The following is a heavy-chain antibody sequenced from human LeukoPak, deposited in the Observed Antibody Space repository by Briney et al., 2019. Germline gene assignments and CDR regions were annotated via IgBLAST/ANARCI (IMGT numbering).Heavy chain of an antibody. CDR1: GFTFGSSW. Sequence: PGGSLRLSCAASGFTFGSSWMNWVRQAPGKGLEWVSAISGSGGSTYYADSVKGRFTISRDNSKNTLYLQMNSLRAEDTAVYYCAKDYDVVPPDYWGQGTLVTVSS. V-gene: IGHV3-23*01. D-gene: IGHD5-12*01. CDR2: ISGSGGST. J-gene: IGHJ4*02. CDR3: AKDYDVVPPDY.